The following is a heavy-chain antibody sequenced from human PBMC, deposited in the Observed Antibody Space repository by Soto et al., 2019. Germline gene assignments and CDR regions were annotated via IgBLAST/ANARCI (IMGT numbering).Heavy chain of an antibody. D-gene: IGHD3-3*01. CDR2: VYHTGRT. V-gene: IGHV4-61*01. CDR1: GGSFKSGSYS. Sequence: QVQLQESGPGLVKPSETLSLTCTVSGGSFKSGSYSWSWIRQPPGKGLEWIGYVYHTGRTSYNPSLKSRVSISMDTSKNQLSLNLDSVTAADTAVYFCARDFAYFDSWGQGTLVTVCS. J-gene: IGHJ4*02. CDR3: ARDFAYFDS.